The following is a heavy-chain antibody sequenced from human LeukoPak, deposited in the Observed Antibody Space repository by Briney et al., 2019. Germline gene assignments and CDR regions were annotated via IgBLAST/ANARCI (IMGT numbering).Heavy chain of an antibody. J-gene: IGHJ4*02. CDR3: VASGDYFFNY. V-gene: IGHV4-34*01. Sequence: SETLSLTCAVYGGSFSGYYWGWIRQPPGKGLEWIGEIYHTGSTNYNPSLKSRVAMSVDKSKNHFSLRLSSVTAADTAVYYCVASGDYFFNYWGQGTLVTVSS. CDR1: GGSFSGYY. CDR2: IYHTGST. D-gene: IGHD4-17*01.